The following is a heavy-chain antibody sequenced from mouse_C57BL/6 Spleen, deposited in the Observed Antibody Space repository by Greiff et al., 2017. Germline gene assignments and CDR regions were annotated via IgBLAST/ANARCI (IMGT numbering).Heavy chain of an antibody. V-gene: IGHV5-4*03. CDR1: GFTFSSYA. J-gene: IGHJ2*01. CDR3: ARVYYGSSYTYFDY. CDR2: ISDGGSYT. Sequence: EVKLVESGGGLVKPGGSLKLSCAASGFTFSSYAMSWVRQTPEKRLEWVATISDGGSYTYYPDNVKGRFTISRDNAKNNLYLQMSHLKSEDTAMYYCARVYYGSSYTYFDYWGQGTTLTVSS. D-gene: IGHD1-1*01.